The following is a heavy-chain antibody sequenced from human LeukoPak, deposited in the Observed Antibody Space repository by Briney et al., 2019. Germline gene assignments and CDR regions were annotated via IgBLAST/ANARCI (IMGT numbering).Heavy chain of an antibody. Sequence: ASVKVSCKASGYSFSSYDIHWVRQAAGQGLEWMGWMNPKSANTGYAQKFQGRVTMTRDTSTSTVYMELSSLRSEDTAVYYCARDGDVVADYWGQGTLVTVSS. CDR3: ARDGDVVADY. J-gene: IGHJ4*02. D-gene: IGHD3-22*01. CDR2: MNPKSANT. V-gene: IGHV1-8*01. CDR1: GYSFSSYD.